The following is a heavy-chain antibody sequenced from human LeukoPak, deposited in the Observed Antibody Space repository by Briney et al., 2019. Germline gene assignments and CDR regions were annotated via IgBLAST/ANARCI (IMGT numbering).Heavy chain of an antibody. Sequence: SETLSLTCAVSGDSISSGARYWGWIRQPPGKGLEWIGTIYYSGITYCNPSLKSRVTVSVDTSKNQFSLKLNSVTAADTALYYCARQPTGAWQWTFDNWGQGTLVTVSS. CDR1: GDSISSGARY. V-gene: IGHV4-39*01. CDR3: ARQPTGAWQWTFDN. J-gene: IGHJ4*02. CDR2: IYYSGIT. D-gene: IGHD6-19*01.